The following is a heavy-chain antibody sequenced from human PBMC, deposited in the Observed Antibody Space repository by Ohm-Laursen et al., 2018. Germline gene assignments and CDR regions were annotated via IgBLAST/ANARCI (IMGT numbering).Heavy chain of an antibody. CDR1: GFTFSSYA. V-gene: IGHV3-23*05. Sequence: SLRLSCAASGFTFSSYAMSWVRQAPGKGLEWVSTLYSGDTTYYADSVKGRFTISRDNSKNTLYLQMNSLRAEDTAVYYCARGEAAALFDYWGQGTLVTVSS. D-gene: IGHD6-13*01. J-gene: IGHJ4*02. CDR2: LYSGDTT. CDR3: ARGEAAALFDY.